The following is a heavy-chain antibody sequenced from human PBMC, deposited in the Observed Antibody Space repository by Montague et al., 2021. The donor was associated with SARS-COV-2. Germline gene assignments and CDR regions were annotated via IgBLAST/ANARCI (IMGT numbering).Heavy chain of an antibody. CDR2: INHSGST. CDR1: GGSFSGYY. Sequence: SETLSLTCAVYGGSFSGYYWSWIRQPPGKGLEWIGEINHSGSTNYNPSLKSRVTISVDTSKNQFSLKLSSVTAADTAVYYCARGSSFVTIFGVVITGPLFDYWGQGTLVTVSS. J-gene: IGHJ4*02. V-gene: IGHV4-34*01. CDR3: ARGSSFVTIFGVVITGPLFDY. D-gene: IGHD3-3*01.